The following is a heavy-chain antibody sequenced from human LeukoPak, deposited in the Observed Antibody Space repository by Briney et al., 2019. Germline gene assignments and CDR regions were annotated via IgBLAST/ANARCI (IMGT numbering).Heavy chain of an antibody. CDR3: ARDRTTVTTARFDP. CDR1: GFTFSSYS. Sequence: GGSLRLSCAASGFTFSSYSMTWVRQAPGKGLEWVSSISSSSSYIYYADSVKGRLTISRDNAKNSLYLQMNSLRDEDTAVYCCARDRTTVTTARFDPWGQGTLVTVSS. CDR2: ISSSSSYI. J-gene: IGHJ5*02. D-gene: IGHD4-17*01. V-gene: IGHV3-21*01.